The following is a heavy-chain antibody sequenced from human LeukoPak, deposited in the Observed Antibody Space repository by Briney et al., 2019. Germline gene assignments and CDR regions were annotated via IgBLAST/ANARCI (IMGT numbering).Heavy chain of an antibody. CDR3: ARGQLYSSSWYYFDY. J-gene: IGHJ4*02. V-gene: IGHV4-4*07. D-gene: IGHD6-13*01. Sequence: SETLSLTCTVSGGSISSYYWSWIRQPAGKGLEWIGRIYTSGSTYYNPSLKSRVTISVDTSKNQFSLKLSSVTAADTAVYYCARGQLYSSSWYYFDYWGQGTLVTVSS. CDR1: GGSISSYY. CDR2: IYTSGST.